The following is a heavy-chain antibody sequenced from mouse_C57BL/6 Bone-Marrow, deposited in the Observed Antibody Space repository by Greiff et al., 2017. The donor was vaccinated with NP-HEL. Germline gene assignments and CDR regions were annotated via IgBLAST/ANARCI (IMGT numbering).Heavy chain of an antibody. D-gene: IGHD1-1*01. J-gene: IGHJ2*01. CDR3: TTPTVVATDFDY. Sequence: VQLQQSGAELVRPGASVKLSCTASGFNIKDYYMHWVKQRPEQGLEWIGRIDPEDGDTEYAPKLQGKATMTADTSSNTAYLQLSSLTSEDTAVYYCTTPTVVATDFDYWGQGTTLTVSS. V-gene: IGHV14-1*01. CDR1: GFNIKDYY. CDR2: IDPEDGDT.